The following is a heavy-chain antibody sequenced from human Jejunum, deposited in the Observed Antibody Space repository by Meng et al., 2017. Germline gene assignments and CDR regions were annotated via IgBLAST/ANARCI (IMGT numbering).Heavy chain of an antibody. CDR1: CGSVSRRGYQ. Sequence: QVPLQESGRGLVRPSETLSLICSVSCGSVSRRGYQWGWIRQPPGKGLEWIGYASTNYNPCLKSRVTISVDTSKNQFSLKLTSVTAADTAVYYCARDHWGSLDYWGQGVLVTVSS. CDR3: ARDHWGSLDY. D-gene: IGHD7-27*01. CDR2: AST. V-gene: IGHV4-61*08. J-gene: IGHJ4*02.